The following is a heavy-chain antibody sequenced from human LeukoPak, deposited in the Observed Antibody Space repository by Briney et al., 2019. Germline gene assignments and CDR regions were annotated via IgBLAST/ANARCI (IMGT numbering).Heavy chain of an antibody. CDR3: ARARYSYGYFFSGYFDY. CDR2: IIPIFGTA. CDR1: GYTFTSYY. D-gene: IGHD5-18*01. Sequence: SVKVSCKASGYTFTSYYMHWVRQAPGQGLEWMGGIIPIFGTANYAQKFQGRVTITADESTSTAYMELSSLRSEDTAVYYCARARYSYGYFFSGYFDYWGQGTLVTVSS. J-gene: IGHJ4*02. V-gene: IGHV1-69*13.